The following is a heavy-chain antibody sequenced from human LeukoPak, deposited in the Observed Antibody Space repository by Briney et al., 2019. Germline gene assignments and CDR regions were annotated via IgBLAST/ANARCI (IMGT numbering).Heavy chain of an antibody. V-gene: IGHV1-69*06. CDR3: CISISVYSGYGPSHWLDP. CDR1: GGTFSRYT. CDR2: IIPISGTA. Sequence: GASVRVSCKASGGTFSRYTITWVRQAPGQGLEWMGGIIPISGTANYAQKFQGRVTITADKSTSTAYMELSSLRSEDTAVYYCCISISVYSGYGPSHWLDPWGQGTLVTVSS. J-gene: IGHJ5*02. D-gene: IGHD5-12*01.